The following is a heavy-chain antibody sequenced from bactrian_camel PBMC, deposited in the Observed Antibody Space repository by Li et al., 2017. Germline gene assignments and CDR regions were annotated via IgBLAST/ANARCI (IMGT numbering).Heavy chain of an antibody. CDR1: GYVYVHNS. D-gene: IGHD1*01. Sequence: HVQLVESGGGSVQTGGSLRLSCVMSGYVYVHNSMAWFRQVPGKKREGVAKLKDDGRRSYIDSVKDRFTISKDNTRNILYLQMNNLKPEDTAMYYCAADPRLWLCAGSPLDSSRYNHWGQGTQVTVS. V-gene: IGHV3S53*01. CDR2: LKDDGRR. CDR3: AADPRLWLCAGSPLDSSRYNH. J-gene: IGHJ4*01.